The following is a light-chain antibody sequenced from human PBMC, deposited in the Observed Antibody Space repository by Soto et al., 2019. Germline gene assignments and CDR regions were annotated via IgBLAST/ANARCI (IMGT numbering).Light chain of an antibody. J-gene: IGKJ1*01. CDR1: QSVSSN. CDR2: GAS. Sequence: EIVMTQSPATLSVSPGERATLACRASQSVSSNLAWYQQKPGQAPSVLIYGASTRATGIPARFSGSRSGTEFTLTISSLQSEDFAVYYCQHYNNWPRTFGQGTKVEIK. CDR3: QHYNNWPRT. V-gene: IGKV3-15*01.